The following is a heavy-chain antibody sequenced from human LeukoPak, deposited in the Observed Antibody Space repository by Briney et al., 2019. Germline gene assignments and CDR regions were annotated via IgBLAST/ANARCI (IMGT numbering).Heavy chain of an antibody. Sequence: RAGGSLRLSCAASGFTFSSYWMSWIRQAPGKGLEWVANIKQDGSEKYYVDSVKGRFTISRDNAKNSLYLQMNSLRAEDTAVYYCARDQDFWSGYYPQGWYYYGMDVWGQGTTVTVFS. J-gene: IGHJ6*02. V-gene: IGHV3-7*01. CDR1: GFTFSSYW. D-gene: IGHD3-3*01. CDR3: ARDQDFWSGYYPQGWYYYGMDV. CDR2: IKQDGSEK.